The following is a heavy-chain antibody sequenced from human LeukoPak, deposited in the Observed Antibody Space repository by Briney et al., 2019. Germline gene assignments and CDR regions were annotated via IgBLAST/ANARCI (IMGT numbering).Heavy chain of an antibody. D-gene: IGHD5-24*01. CDR2: INPNSGGT. CDR3: ARDPTRGEMATITDY. Sequence: ASVKVSCKASGYTFTGYYMHWVRQAPGQGLEWMEWINPNSGGTNYAQKFQGRVTMTRDTSISTAYMELSRLRSDDTAVYYCARDPTRGEMATITDYWGQGTLVTVSS. CDR1: GYTFTGYY. J-gene: IGHJ4*02. V-gene: IGHV1-2*02.